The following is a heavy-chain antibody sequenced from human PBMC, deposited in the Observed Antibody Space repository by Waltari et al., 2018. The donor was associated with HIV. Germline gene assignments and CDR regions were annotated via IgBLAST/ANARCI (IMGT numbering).Heavy chain of an antibody. CDR3: ASASRDTAMGAFDI. V-gene: IGHV1-69*01. CDR1: GGTFSNSA. CDR2: IIPIFGSP. Sequence: QVQPVQSGAEVTKPGSSVKVSCKASGGTFSNSAINWVRQAPGQGLEWMGGIIPIFGSPNYAQKFQGRVTITADESTSTVYMKLSSLRSEDTAVYYCASASRDTAMGAFDIWSQGTMVTVSS. J-gene: IGHJ3*02. D-gene: IGHD5-18*01.